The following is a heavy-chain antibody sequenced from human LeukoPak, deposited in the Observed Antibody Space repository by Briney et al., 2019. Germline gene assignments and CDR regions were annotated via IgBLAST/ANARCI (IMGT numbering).Heavy chain of an antibody. V-gene: IGHV4-34*01. CDR3: ARVQAAVKLFDY. J-gene: IGHJ4*02. D-gene: IGHD6-13*01. Sequence: RTSETLSLTCAVYGGSFSGYYWSWIRQPPGKGLEWIGEINHSGSTNYNPSLKSRVTISVDTSKNQFSLKLSSVTAADTAVYYCARVQAAVKLFDYWGQGTLVTVSS. CDR2: INHSGST. CDR1: GGSFSGYY.